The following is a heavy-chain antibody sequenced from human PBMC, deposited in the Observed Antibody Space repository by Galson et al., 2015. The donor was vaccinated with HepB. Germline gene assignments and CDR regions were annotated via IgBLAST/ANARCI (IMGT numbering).Heavy chain of an antibody. CDR2: IDWNGGRT. CDR1: GFTFNDYG. V-gene: IGHV3-20*04. D-gene: IGHD5-12*01. J-gene: IGHJ3*02. Sequence: SLRLSCAASGFTFNDYGMSWVRQAPGKGLEWVSGIDWNGGRTGYADSVKGRFTISRDNAKNSLYLQMNSLRAEDTALYYCARGYSGYGSDAFVIWGQGTMVTVSS. CDR3: ARGYSGYGSDAFVI.